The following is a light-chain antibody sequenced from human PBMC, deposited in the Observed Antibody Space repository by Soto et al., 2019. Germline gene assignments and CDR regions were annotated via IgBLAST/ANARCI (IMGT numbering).Light chain of an antibody. CDR2: DVS. CDR1: SSDVGAYNY. J-gene: IGLJ1*01. CDR3: SSYTRAATYV. Sequence: QSALTQPASMSGSPGQSITISCTGSSSDVGAYNYDSWHQQYRPGEAPKLIIYDVSHRPAGVSTRFPGSKSGNTASLTISGLQTEDEADYYCSSYTRAATYVFGTGTKVTVL. V-gene: IGLV2-14*03.